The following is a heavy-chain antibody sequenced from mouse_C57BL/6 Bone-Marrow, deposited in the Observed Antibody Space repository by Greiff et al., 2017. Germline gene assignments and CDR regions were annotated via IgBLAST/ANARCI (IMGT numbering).Heavy chain of an antibody. V-gene: IGHV1-18*01. D-gene: IGHD2-14*01. CDR3: ARERGIPYYFDY. CDR1: GYTFTDYN. Sequence: VQLQQSGPELVKPGASVKIPCKASGYTFTDYNMDWVKQSHGKSLEWIGDINPNNGGTIYNQKFKGKATLTVDKSSSTAYMELRSLTSEDTAFYYCARERGIPYYFDYWGQGTTLTVSS. CDR2: INPNNGGT. J-gene: IGHJ2*01.